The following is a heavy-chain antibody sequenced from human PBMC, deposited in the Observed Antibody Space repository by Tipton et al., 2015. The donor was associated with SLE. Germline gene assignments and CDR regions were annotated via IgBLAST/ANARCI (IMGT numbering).Heavy chain of an antibody. CDR2: IYYSGST. Sequence: TLSLTCAVYGGSFSGYYWSWIRQPPGKGLEWIGYIYYSGSTNYNPSLKSRVTISVDTSKNQFSLKLSSVTAADTAVYYCARQPHGGSDWGQGTLVTVSS. CDR3: ARQPHGGSD. CDR1: GGSFSGYY. J-gene: IGHJ4*02. V-gene: IGHV4-59*08. D-gene: IGHD3-16*01.